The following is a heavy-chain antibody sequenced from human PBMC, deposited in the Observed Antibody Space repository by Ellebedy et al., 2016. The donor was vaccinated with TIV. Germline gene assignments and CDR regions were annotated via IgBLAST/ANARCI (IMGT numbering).Heavy chain of an antibody. CDR3: ARNVLIFTFDKRYSDL. CDR1: GGSLSSSPYY. J-gene: IGHJ2*01. Sequence: SETLSLTCTVSGGSLSSSPYYWGWIRQSPGKGLEWIGTVYYSGNTYYNPSLKSRVTISVDTSMNRFSLELNSVTAADTAVYYCARNVLIFTFDKRYSDLWGRGTLVTVSS. D-gene: IGHD3/OR15-3a*01. V-gene: IGHV4-39*01. CDR2: VYYSGNT.